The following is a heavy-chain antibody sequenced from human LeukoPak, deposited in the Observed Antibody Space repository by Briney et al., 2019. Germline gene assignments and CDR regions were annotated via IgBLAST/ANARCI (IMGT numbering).Heavy chain of an antibody. V-gene: IGHV3-23*01. CDR2: ISGSGGAT. CDR1: GFTFSSYA. J-gene: IGHJ4*02. CDR3: ANGGGSLFDY. Sequence: GGSLRLSCAASGFTFSSYAMSWVRQAPGKGLEWVSAISGSGGATYYADSVKGRFTIPRDNSKNTLYLQMNSLRAEDTAVYYCANGGGSLFDYWGQGTLVTVSS. D-gene: IGHD1-26*01.